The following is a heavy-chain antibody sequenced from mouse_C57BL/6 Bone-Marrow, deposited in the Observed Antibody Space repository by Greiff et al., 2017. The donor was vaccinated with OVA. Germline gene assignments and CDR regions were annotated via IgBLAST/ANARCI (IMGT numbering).Heavy chain of an antibody. D-gene: IGHD1-1*01. CDR1: GYTFTSYG. Sequence: VQLQQSGAELARPGASVKLSCKASGYTFTSYGISWVKQRTGQGLEWIGEIYPRSGNTYYNEKFKGKATLTADKSSSTAYMELRSLTSEDSAVYFCARSEDYGSSHWYFDVWGTGTTVTVSS. CDR3: ARSEDYGSSHWYFDV. J-gene: IGHJ1*03. CDR2: IYPRSGNT. V-gene: IGHV1-81*01.